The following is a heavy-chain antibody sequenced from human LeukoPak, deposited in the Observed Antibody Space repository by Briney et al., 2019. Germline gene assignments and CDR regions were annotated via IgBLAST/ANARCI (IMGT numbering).Heavy chain of an antibody. CDR2: INPKSGVT. CDR1: QYTFTDYY. Sequence: ASVKVSCKATQYTFTDYYIHWLRQAPGQGLEWMGWINPKSGVTKYAQKFQGRVTMTRDTSISTAYMELSRLRSDDTAVYYCARGPDTSGYYPFDFWGQGTLVTVSS. CDR3: ARGPDTSGYYPFDF. J-gene: IGHJ4*02. V-gene: IGHV1-2*02. D-gene: IGHD3-22*01.